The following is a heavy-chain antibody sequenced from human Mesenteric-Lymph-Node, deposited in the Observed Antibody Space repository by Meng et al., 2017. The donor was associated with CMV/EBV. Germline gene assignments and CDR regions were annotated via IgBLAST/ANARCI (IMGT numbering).Heavy chain of an antibody. J-gene: IGHJ4*02. D-gene: IGHD1-7*01. CDR1: VYHFNNYD. CDR3: AVNYHSAY. Sequence: MKVSGRASVYHFNNYDINWVRQGVGQGFEWMGWMNPISGNTGYAQKFQGRVTMTRSTSTATAYMELSSLRLEDTAVYYCAVNYHSAYWGQGTLVTVSS. V-gene: IGHV1-8*01. CDR2: MNPISGNT.